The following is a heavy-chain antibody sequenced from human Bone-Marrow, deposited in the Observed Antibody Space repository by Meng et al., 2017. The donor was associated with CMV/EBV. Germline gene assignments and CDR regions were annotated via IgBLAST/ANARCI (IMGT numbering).Heavy chain of an antibody. CDR3: ARKRITIFGVVRGFDY. CDR2: ISWNSGSI. CDR1: GFTFDDYA. D-gene: IGHD3-3*01. J-gene: IGHJ4*02. V-gene: IGHV3-9*01. Sequence: LSLTCAASGFTFDDYAMHWVRQAPGKGLEWVSGISWNSGSIGYADSVKGRFTISRDNAKNSLYLQMNSLRAEDTAVYYCARKRITIFGVVRGFDYWGQGTLVTVSS.